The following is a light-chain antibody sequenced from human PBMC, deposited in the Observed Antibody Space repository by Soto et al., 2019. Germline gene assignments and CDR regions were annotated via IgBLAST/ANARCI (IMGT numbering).Light chain of an antibody. Sequence: EIVLTQSPGTLSLSPGARVTLSCRASQRVYTSYLAWYQQKPGQAPRLLIFGASSRATGTPDRFIGSGSGTDFTLTISRLEPEDVAVYYCQQYGGSPPYTFGQGTKLEIK. CDR3: QQYGGSPPYT. J-gene: IGKJ2*01. CDR1: QRVYTSY. CDR2: GAS. V-gene: IGKV3-20*01.